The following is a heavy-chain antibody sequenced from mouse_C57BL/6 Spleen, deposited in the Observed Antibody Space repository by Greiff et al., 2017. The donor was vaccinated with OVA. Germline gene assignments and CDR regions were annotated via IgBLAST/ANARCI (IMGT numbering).Heavy chain of an antibody. CDR1: GFTFSSYA. CDR3: ARDRNGNYGTGYFDV. Sequence: EVKLVESGGGLVKPGGSLKLSCAASGFTFSSYAMSWVRQTPEKRLEWVATISDGGSYTYYPDNVKGRFTISRDNAKNNLYLQMSHLKSEDTAMYYCARDRNGNYGTGYFDVWGTGTTVTVSS. J-gene: IGHJ1*03. V-gene: IGHV5-4*01. D-gene: IGHD1-1*01. CDR2: ISDGGSYT.